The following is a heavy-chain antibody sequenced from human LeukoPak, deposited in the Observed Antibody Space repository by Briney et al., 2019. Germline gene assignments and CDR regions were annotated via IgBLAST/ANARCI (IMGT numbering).Heavy chain of an antibody. Sequence: SQTLSLTCTVSGGSISSGGYYWSWIRQHPGKGLEWIGYIYYSGSTYYNPSLKSRVTISVDTSKNQFSLKLSSVTAADTAVYYCALTEIVGATPYYFDYWGQGTLVTVSS. CDR3: ALTEIVGATPYYFDY. D-gene: IGHD1-26*01. CDR1: GGSISSGGYY. CDR2: IYYSGST. J-gene: IGHJ4*02. V-gene: IGHV4-31*03.